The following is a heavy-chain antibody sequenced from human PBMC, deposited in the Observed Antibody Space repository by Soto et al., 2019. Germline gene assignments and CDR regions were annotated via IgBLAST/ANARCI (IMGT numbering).Heavy chain of an antibody. V-gene: IGHV3-23*01. CDR1: GFTFNNYA. CDR2: ISAGST. J-gene: IGHJ4*02. D-gene: IGHD3-3*02. CDR3: AKEISSMWFPLDS. Sequence: GGSLRLSCAASGFTFNNYAMSWVRQAPGKGLEWVSSISAGSTYYADSVKGRFIISRDTSKNTLYLQMNSLRAEDTAVYYCAKEISSMWFPLDSWGQGTLVTVSS.